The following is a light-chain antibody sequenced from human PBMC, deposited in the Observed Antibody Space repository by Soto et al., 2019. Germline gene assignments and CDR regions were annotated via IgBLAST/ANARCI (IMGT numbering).Light chain of an antibody. CDR3: QQTYRAPRT. Sequence: DIQMTQSPSSLSASVGDRVTITCRSSQSITTYLNWYQQKPGKAPKLLIYAASSLQTGVPSRFSGSGSGTDFTLTISSLLPEDLATYYCQQTYRAPRTFGQGTNLEIK. J-gene: IGKJ2*02. CDR1: QSITTY. V-gene: IGKV1-39*01. CDR2: AAS.